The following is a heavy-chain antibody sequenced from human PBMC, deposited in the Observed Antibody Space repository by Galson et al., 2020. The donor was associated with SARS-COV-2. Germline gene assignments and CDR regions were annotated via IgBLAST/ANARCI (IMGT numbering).Heavy chain of an antibody. V-gene: IGHV1-46*01. J-gene: IGHJ6*02. CDR2: INPSGGST. CDR1: GYTFTRYY. D-gene: IGHD4-17*01. Sequence: ASVKVSCKASGYTFTRYYMHWVRQAPGQGLEWMGIINPSGGSTSYAQKFQGRVTMTRDTSTSTVYMELSSLRSEDTAVYYCARDWTVTTETGVFGYYYGMDVWGQGTTVTVAS. CDR3: ARDWTVTTETGVFGYYYGMDV.